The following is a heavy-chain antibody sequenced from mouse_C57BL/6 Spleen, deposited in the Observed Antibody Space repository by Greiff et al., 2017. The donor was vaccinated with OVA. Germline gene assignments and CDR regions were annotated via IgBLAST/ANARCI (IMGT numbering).Heavy chain of an antibody. Sequence: VKLQQPGTELVKPGASVKLSCKASGYTFTSYWMHWVKQRPGQGLEWIGNINPSNGGTNYNEKFKSKATLTVDKSSSTAYMQLSSLTSEDSAVYYCARSSYDGYPWFAYWGQGTLVTVSA. D-gene: IGHD2-3*01. CDR1: GYTFTSYW. CDR3: ARSSYDGYPWFAY. CDR2: INPSNGGT. J-gene: IGHJ3*01. V-gene: IGHV1-53*01.